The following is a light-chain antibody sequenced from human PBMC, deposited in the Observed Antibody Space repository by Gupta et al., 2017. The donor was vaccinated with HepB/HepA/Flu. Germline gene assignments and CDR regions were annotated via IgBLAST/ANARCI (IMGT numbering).Light chain of an antibody. V-gene: IGLV7-46*01. J-gene: IGLJ2*01. CDR2: DTI. CDR3: VLADSGFRV. Sequence: AVTPEPSLTVSPGGTVTLTCGSNTGAVTSGHYPYGFQQKPGQAHRKLIYDTINRYAWTPARFSGSRRGGKAALTLACAQPEDEAEYDCVLADSGFRVFGGGTKLTVL. CDR1: TGAVTSGHY.